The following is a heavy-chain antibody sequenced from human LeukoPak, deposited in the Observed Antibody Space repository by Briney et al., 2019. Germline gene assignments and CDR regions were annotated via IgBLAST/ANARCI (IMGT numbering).Heavy chain of an antibody. Sequence: KPSETLSLTCTVSGGSISSYYWSWIRQPPGKGLEWIGYIYYSGSTNYNPSLKSRVTISVDTSKNQFSLKLSSVTAADTAVYYCAREGDYGGPIGYYFDYWGQGTLVTVSS. J-gene: IGHJ4*02. CDR2: IYYSGST. CDR3: AREGDYGGPIGYYFDY. V-gene: IGHV4-59*01. D-gene: IGHD4-23*01. CDR1: GGSISSYY.